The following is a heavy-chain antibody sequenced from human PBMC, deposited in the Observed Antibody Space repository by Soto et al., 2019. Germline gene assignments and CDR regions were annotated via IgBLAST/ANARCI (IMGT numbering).Heavy chain of an antibody. CDR1: GGSISSSNW. V-gene: IGHV4-4*02. CDR3: ARGYCSSTSCYAGGVDWFDP. Sequence: QVQLQESGPGLVKPSGTLSLTCAVSGGSISSSNWWSWVRQPPGKGLEWIGEIYHSGSTNYNPSLQSRVTISVDKSKNQFSLKLSSVTAADTAVYYCARGYCSSTSCYAGGVDWFDPWGQGTLVTVSS. D-gene: IGHD2-2*01. CDR2: IYHSGST. J-gene: IGHJ5*02.